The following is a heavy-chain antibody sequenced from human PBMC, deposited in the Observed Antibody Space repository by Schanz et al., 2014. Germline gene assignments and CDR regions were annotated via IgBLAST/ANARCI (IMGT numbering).Heavy chain of an antibody. CDR1: GFTFSTTW. Sequence: EVQLVESGGGLIKPGGSLRLSCLASGFTFSTTWMNWVRQAPGKGLEWVSLIYKSGSAFYADSVKGRLTISRDNSKNTVYLEMNRLRTEDTALYYCARDSAGTTFGVLDSWGQGTLVTVSS. CDR2: IYKSGSA. J-gene: IGHJ4*02. D-gene: IGHD1-1*01. V-gene: IGHV3-66*03. CDR3: ARDSAGTTFGVLDS.